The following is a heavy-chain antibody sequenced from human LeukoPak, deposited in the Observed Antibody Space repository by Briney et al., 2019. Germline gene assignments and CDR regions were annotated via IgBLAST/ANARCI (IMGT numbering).Heavy chain of an antibody. CDR1: GFTFSSYE. D-gene: IGHD3-10*01. V-gene: IGHV3-48*03. CDR2: ISSSGSTI. J-gene: IGHJ4*02. Sequence: GGSLRLSCAASGFTFSSYEMNWVRQAPGKGLEWVSYISSSGSTIYYADSVKGRFTISRDNAKNSLYLQMNSLRAEDTAVYYCARVMGSGSYWDYWGQGTLVTVSS. CDR3: ARVMGSGSYWDY.